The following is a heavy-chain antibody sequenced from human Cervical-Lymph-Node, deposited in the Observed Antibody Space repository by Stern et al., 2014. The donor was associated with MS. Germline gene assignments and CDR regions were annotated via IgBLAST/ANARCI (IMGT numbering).Heavy chain of an antibody. V-gene: IGHV2-70*01. CDR3: ARIPYYYGSGRSYGMDV. CDR2: IAWDDEK. Sequence: SGPALVKPTQTLTLTCTFSGLSLSTSEKCVSWIRQPPGKALEWLALIAWDDEKYYSTALKTRLTISKDTSKNQVVLTMTNMDPVDTATYYCARIPYYYGSGRSYGMDVWGQGTTVTVSS. CDR1: GLSLSTSEKC. J-gene: IGHJ6*02. D-gene: IGHD3-10*01.